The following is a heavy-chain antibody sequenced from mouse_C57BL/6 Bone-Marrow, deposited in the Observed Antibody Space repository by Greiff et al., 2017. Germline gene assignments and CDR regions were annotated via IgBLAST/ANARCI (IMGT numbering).Heavy chain of an antibody. Sequence: QVQLQQPGAELVMPGASVKLSCKASGYTFTSYWMHWVKQRPGQGLEWIGEIDPSDSYTNYTQKFKGKSTLTVDKSSSTAYMQLSSLTSEDSAVYYCARDYYGSSYPFVWGTGTTVTVSS. V-gene: IGHV1-69*01. CDR2: IDPSDSYT. J-gene: IGHJ1*03. CDR1: GYTFTSYW. D-gene: IGHD1-1*01. CDR3: ARDYYGSSYPFV.